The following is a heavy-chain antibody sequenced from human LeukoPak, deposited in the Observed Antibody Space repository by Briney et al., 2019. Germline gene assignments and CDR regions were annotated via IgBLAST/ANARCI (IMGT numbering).Heavy chain of an antibody. J-gene: IGHJ4*02. CDR1: GGSFSGYY. Sequence: SETLSLTCAVYGGSFSGYYWSWIRQPPGKGLEWIGEVNHSGSTNYNPSLKSRVTISVDTSKNQFSLKLSSVTAADTAVYYCARERHYYDSSGSFDYWGQGTLVTVSS. CDR3: ARERHYYDSSGSFDY. CDR2: VNHSGST. D-gene: IGHD3-22*01. V-gene: IGHV4-34*01.